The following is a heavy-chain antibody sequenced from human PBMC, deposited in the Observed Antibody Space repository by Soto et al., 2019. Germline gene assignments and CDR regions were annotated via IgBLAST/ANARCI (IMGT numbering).Heavy chain of an antibody. V-gene: IGHV6-1*01. Sequence: PSQTLSLTCAISGDSVSSNRAAWNCIRQSPSRGLEWLGRTYYRSKWYDDYAVSVKGRITINPDTSKNQFSLHLNFVTPEDTAVYYCASEGAASTDYGGNIDYWGPGTLVTVSS. J-gene: IGHJ4*02. CDR3: ASEGAASTDYGGNIDY. D-gene: IGHD4-17*01. CDR1: GDSVSSNRAA. CDR2: TYYRSKWYD.